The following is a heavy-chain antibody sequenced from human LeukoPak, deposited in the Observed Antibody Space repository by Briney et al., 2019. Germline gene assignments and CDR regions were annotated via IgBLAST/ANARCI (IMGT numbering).Heavy chain of an antibody. Sequence: ASVKVSCKASGGTFSSYAISWVRQAPGQGLEWMGGIIPIFGTANYAQKFQGRVTITADESTSTAYMELRSLRSDDTAVYYCARDGPPGVVVAASMDYWGQGTLVTVSS. CDR3: ARDGPPGVVVAASMDY. CDR2: IIPIFGTA. J-gene: IGHJ4*02. V-gene: IGHV1-69*13. D-gene: IGHD2-15*01. CDR1: GGTFSSYA.